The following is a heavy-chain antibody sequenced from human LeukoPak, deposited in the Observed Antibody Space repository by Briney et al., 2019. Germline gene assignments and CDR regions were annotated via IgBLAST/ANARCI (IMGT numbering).Heavy chain of an antibody. CDR3: ARWGTAAAAHFDY. V-gene: IGHV3-33*01. D-gene: IGHD6-13*01. CDR2: IWYDGSNK. CDR1: GFTFSGYG. Sequence: GGSLRLSCAASGFTFSGYGMHWVRQAPGKGLEWVAVIWYDGSNKYYADSVKGRFTISRDNSKNTLYLQMNSLRAEDTAVYYCARWGTAAAAHFDYWGQGTLVTVSS. J-gene: IGHJ4*02.